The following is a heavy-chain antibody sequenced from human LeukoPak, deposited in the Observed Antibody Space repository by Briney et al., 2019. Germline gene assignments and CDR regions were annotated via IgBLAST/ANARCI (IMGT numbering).Heavy chain of an antibody. D-gene: IGHD6-13*01. CDR1: GFTFSSYA. CDR3: AKSPSSWYLDKFQH. V-gene: IGHV3-23*01. J-gene: IGHJ1*01. Sequence: GGSLRLSCAASGFTFSSYAMSWVRQAPGKGLEWVSAISGSGGSTDYADSVKGRFTIPRDNSKNTLDLQMNSLRAEDTAVYYCAKSPSSWYLDKFQHWGQGTLVTVSS. CDR2: ISGSGGST.